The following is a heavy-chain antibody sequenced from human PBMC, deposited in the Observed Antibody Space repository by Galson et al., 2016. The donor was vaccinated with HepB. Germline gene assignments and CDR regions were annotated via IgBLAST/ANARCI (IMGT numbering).Heavy chain of an antibody. D-gene: IGHD6-19*01. CDR1: GFTVTGNY. V-gene: IGHV3-53*01. CDR3: AAEGAGEGWAFVF. Sequence: SLRLSCAASGFTVTGNYVAWVRQAPGKGLEWVSVLYSGGPTYYAESVRGRFTISRDSSRNTPHLQMNSLRAEDTAVYYCAAEGAGEGWAFVFWGQGSLVTVSS. J-gene: IGHJ4*02. CDR2: LYSGGPT.